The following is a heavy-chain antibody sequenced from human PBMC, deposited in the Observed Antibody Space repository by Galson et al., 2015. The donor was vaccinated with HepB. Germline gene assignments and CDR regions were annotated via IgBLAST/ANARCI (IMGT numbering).Heavy chain of an antibody. CDR1: GGTFSSYA. CDR2: IIPILGIA. Sequence: SVKVSCKASGGTFSSYAISWVRQAPGQGLEWMGGIIPILGIANYAQKFQGRVTITADKSTSTAYMELSSLRSEDTAVYYCARDGIYCGGDCYSYYYYYMDVWGKGTTVTVSS. D-gene: IGHD2-21*01. J-gene: IGHJ6*03. V-gene: IGHV1-69*10. CDR3: ARDGIYCGGDCYSYYYYYMDV.